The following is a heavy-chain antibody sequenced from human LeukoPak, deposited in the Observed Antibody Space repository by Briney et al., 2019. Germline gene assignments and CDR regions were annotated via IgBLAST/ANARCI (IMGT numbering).Heavy chain of an antibody. D-gene: IGHD3-9*01. CDR1: GFTFSTYN. Sequence: GGSLRPSCAASGFTFSTYNMNWVRQAPGKGLEWLSNIRDTGTDMYYADSVKGRFTISRDNAKNSLHLQMNSLRVEDTAVYYCARDHDWSFDYWGLGTLVTVSS. CDR2: IRDTGTDM. J-gene: IGHJ4*02. V-gene: IGHV3-48*01. CDR3: ARDHDWSFDY.